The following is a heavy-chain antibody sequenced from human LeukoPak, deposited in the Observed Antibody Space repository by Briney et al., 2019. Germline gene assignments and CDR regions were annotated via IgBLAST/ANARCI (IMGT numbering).Heavy chain of an antibody. V-gene: IGHV3-21*01. J-gene: IGHJ4*02. CDR3: ARAPYVYSGHHDY. CDR1: GFTFSSYS. CDR2: ISSSSSYI. Sequence: GGSLRLSCAASGFTFSSYSMNLVRQAPGKGLEWVSSISSSSSYIYYADSVEGRFTISRDNAKNSLYLQMNSLRAEDTAVYYCARAPYVYSGHHDYWGQGTLVTVSS. D-gene: IGHD3-16*01.